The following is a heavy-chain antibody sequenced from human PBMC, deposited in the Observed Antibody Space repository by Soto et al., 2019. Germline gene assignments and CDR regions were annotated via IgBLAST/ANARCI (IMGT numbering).Heavy chain of an antibody. CDR2: IWFDGSNK. V-gene: IGHV3-33*01. J-gene: IGHJ3*02. CDR3: TREVSDGFDI. Sequence: GGSLRLSWAASGCTFGNYGMHWVRQAPGKGLEWVAVIWFDGSNKFHADSVKGRFTISRDNSQNTLYLQMNSLRAEDTAVYYCTREVSDGFDIWGQGTMVTVSS. CDR1: GCTFGNYG.